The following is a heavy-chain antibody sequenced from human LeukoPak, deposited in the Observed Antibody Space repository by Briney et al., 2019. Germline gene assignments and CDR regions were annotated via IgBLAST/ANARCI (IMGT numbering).Heavy chain of an antibody. V-gene: IGHV1-69*05. CDR3: ARDPGGGGSLEY. J-gene: IGHJ4*02. D-gene: IGHD2-15*01. CDR1: GGTFRSYG. Sequence: AASVKVSCKASGGTFRSYGINWLRQASGQGLEWMGGIIPIFDTTNYAQKVQGRVTVTTDTSTSTAYMELSSLRSDDTAVYYCARDPGGGGSLEYWGQGTLVTVSS. CDR2: IIPIFDTT.